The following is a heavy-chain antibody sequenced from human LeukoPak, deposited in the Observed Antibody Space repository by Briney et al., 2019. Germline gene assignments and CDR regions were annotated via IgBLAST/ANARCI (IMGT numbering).Heavy chain of an antibody. J-gene: IGHJ4*02. CDR2: ITGSGDST. Sequence: PGGSLRLSCAASGFTFSNYAMSWVRQAPGKGLEWVSSITGSGDSTYYADSVKGRFTISRDNSKDTLSLQMNSLRAEDTAVYYCAKDIAQGYTFGSIEQDYWGQGTLVTVSS. CDR3: AKDIAQGYTFGSIEQDY. D-gene: IGHD5-18*01. CDR1: GFTFSNYA. V-gene: IGHV3-23*01.